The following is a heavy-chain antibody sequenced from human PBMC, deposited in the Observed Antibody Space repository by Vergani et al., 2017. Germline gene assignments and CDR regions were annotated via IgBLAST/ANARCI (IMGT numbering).Heavy chain of an antibody. Sequence: QVQLVQSGAEVKKPGSSVKVSCKASGGTFSSYTISWVRQATEQGLEWMGRIIPILGIANYAQKFQGRVTTTADKSTSTAYMELSSLRSEDTAVYYCAREGSGSYYNYYYGMDVWGQGTTVTVSS. CDR1: GGTFSSYT. CDR3: AREGSGSYYNYYYGMDV. D-gene: IGHD3-10*01. CDR2: IIPILGIA. V-gene: IGHV1-69*08. J-gene: IGHJ6*02.